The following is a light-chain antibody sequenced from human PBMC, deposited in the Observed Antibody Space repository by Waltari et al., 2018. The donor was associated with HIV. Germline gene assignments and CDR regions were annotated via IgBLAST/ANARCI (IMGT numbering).Light chain of an antibody. V-gene: IGLV2-14*03. J-gene: IGLJ3*02. CDR2: DVS. Sequence: QSALTQPASVSGSPGQSIPISCTGTSSDVGGYNYVSWYQQHPGKAPKLMIYDVSNRPSWVSNRLSGSKSGNTASLTISGLQAEDEADYYCSSYTSSSTLEVFGGGTKLTVL. CDR1: SSDVGGYNY. CDR3: SSYTSSSTLEV.